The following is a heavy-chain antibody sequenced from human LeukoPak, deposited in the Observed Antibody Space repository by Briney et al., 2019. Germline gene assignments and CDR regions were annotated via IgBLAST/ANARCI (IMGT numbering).Heavy chain of an antibody. Sequence: PGGSLRLSCAASGFTFGRYSMNWVRQAPGKGLEWVSYISGGSSTIYYADSVKGRFTISRDNAKNSLYLQMNSLRAEDTAVYYCARDLMTTITSFDYWGQGTLVTVSS. CDR1: GFTFGRYS. D-gene: IGHD4-11*01. CDR3: ARDLMTTITSFDY. CDR2: ISGGSSTI. V-gene: IGHV3-48*01. J-gene: IGHJ4*02.